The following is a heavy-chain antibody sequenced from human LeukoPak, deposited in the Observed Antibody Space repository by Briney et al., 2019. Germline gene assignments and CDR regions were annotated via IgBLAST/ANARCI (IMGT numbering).Heavy chain of an antibody. D-gene: IGHD3-22*01. Sequence: GRSLRPSCAASGFTLSNFNTSWVRQAPGNGLEWVSSISGSGAYIYYADSLKGRFTVSRDNAKISLFLQMNSLRAEDTAVYYCASAPIGYYYDSSGYYFDYWGQGTLVTVSS. V-gene: IGHV3-21*01. CDR3: ASAPIGYYYDSSGYYFDY. CDR2: ISGSGAYI. J-gene: IGHJ4*02. CDR1: GFTLSNFN.